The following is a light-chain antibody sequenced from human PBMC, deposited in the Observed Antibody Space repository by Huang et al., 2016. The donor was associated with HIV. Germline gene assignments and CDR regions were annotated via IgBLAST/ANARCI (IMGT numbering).Light chain of an antibody. CDR3: QQSYNTPWT. CDR1: QSISSY. Sequence: DIQMTQSPSSLSASVGDRVTINCRASQSISSYLSWYQQKPGTAPKLLIYGASILQSGVPSRFSGSGSRTDFTLTISSVQPEDLATYYCQQSYNTPWTFGQGTKVEIK. CDR2: GAS. J-gene: IGKJ1*01. V-gene: IGKV1-39*01.